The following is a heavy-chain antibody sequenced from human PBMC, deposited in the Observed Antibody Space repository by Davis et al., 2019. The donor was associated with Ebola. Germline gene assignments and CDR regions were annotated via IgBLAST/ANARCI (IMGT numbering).Heavy chain of an antibody. CDR2: ISYDGSNK. D-gene: IGHD3-10*01. V-gene: IGHV3-30-3*01. J-gene: IGHJ6*02. CDR1: GFTFSSYA. Sequence: PGGSLRLSCAASGFTFSSYAMHWVRQAPGKGLEWVAVISYDGSNKYYADSVKGRFTISRDNSKNTLYLQMNSLRAEDTAVYYCAREYGSGTHPHYYYYYYGMDVWGQGTTVTVSS. CDR3: AREYGSGTHPHYYYYYYGMDV.